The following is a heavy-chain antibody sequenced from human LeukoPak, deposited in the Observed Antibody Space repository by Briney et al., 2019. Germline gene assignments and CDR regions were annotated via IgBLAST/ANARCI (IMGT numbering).Heavy chain of an antibody. D-gene: IGHD3-10*01. CDR3: ARAGYGTAARDY. CDR2: IDEDGSEK. Sequence: GWSLSLSCAASGFTLSSYWMSWVRQAPGKGLEWVANIDEDGSEKYYVDSVKGRFNISRDNAKNSVYLQLNSLRAEDTAVYYCARAGYGTAARDYWGQGTLVTVSS. V-gene: IGHV3-7*01. J-gene: IGHJ4*02. CDR1: GFTLSSYW.